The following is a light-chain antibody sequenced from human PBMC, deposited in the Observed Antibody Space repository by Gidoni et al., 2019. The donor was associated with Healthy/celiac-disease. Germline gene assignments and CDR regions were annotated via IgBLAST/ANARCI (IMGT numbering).Light chain of an antibody. Sequence: EIVLTQSPATLSLSPGERATLSCRASQSVSSDLAWYQQKPGQAPRLLIYDASNRATGIPARFSGSGSGTDFTLTISSLEPEDFAVYYCQQRSNWPPGLTFGGXTKVEIK. CDR1: QSVSSD. CDR3: QQRSNWPPGLT. CDR2: DAS. J-gene: IGKJ4*01. V-gene: IGKV3-11*01.